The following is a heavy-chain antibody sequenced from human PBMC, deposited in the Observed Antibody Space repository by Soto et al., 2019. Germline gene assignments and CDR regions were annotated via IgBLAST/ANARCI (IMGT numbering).Heavy chain of an antibody. V-gene: IGHV3-7*01. J-gene: IGHJ3*02. CDR1: GFTFSNYW. CDR3: AGDPSPVYSNVWYDVLDI. D-gene: IGHD6-19*01. CDR2: IAQDESGI. Sequence: GGSLSLACKASGFTFSNYWMNWVRQAPGPGLEWVANIAQDESGIKYLDSVKGRFTISRDNAANSLYLKMNGLRAEDMAVYYCAGDPSPVYSNVWYDVLDIWGRGTMVTVSS.